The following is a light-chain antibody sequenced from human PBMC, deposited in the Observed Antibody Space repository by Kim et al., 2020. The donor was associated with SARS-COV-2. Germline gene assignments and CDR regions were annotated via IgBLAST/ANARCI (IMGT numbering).Light chain of an antibody. CDR2: DAT. J-gene: IGKJ1*01. CDR1: QTINNK. CDR3: QQSNDWPPLT. V-gene: IGKV3-15*01. Sequence: SPADRASLSCRASQTINNKLVWYQQIPGQAPRLLIYDATTRATGVPARFIGSGCETDFTLTISSLQSEDFAVYYCQQSNDWPPLTFGQGTKVDIK.